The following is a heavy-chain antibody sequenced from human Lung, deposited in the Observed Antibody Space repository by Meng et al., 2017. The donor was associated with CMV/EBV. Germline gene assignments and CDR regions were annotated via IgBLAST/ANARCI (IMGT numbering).Heavy chain of an antibody. J-gene: IGHJ5*02. Sequence: QVQMVQAGAEGKKPGASVKVSCKASGYTFTGYYIPWVPQATGQGLEWMRWINPNTGGTKYAQKFQGWVTLTRDTSISTAYMELSRLRSDDTAVYYCARGRYELIWGLFDPWGQGTLVTVSS. CDR3: ARGRYELIWGLFDP. D-gene: IGHD1-1*01. CDR1: GYTFTGYY. V-gene: IGHV1-2*04. CDR2: INPNTGGT.